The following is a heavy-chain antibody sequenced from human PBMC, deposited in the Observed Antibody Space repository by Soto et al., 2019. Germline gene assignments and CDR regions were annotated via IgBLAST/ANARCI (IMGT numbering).Heavy chain of an antibody. Sequence: QVQLQESGPGLVKPSETLSLTCTVSGGSISSYYWSWIRQPPGKGLEWIGYIYYSGSTNYNPSLKSRVTISVDTYKNHFSLKLSSVTAVDTAVYYCARGHDDIVVVVAAMLQEYWYFDLWGRGTLVTVSS. J-gene: IGHJ2*01. V-gene: IGHV4-59*01. CDR2: IYYSGST. D-gene: IGHD2-15*01. CDR3: ARGHDDIVVVVAAMLQEYWYFDL. CDR1: GGSISSYY.